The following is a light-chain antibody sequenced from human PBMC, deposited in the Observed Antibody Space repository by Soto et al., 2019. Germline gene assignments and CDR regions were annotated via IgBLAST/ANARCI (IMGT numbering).Light chain of an antibody. Sequence: DIQMTQSPSTLSGSLGDRVTITCRASQTISDFLAWYQHKPGKAPKLLIYVASSLQSGAPSRFSGSGSGADFTLTISSLQSEDFAVYYCQEYIQWPPGMFGPGTKVDIK. CDR1: QTISDF. CDR2: VAS. J-gene: IGKJ1*01. CDR3: QEYIQWPPGM. V-gene: IGKV1-5*01.